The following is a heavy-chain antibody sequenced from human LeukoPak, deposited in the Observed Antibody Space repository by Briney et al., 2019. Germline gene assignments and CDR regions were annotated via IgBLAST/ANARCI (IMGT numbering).Heavy chain of an antibody. CDR2: MTPTSGDT. Sequence: GPVKVSCKASGYTFRDYDVNWVRQAPGQGLEWMGWMTPTSGDTGYAQKFQGRVTMTRSMSRNTAYMELSRLRSEDTAVYFCARVVMKAFYYYYMDVWGKGTTIIISS. V-gene: IGHV1-8*01. CDR3: ARVVMKAFYYYYMDV. D-gene: IGHD2-21*01. CDR1: GYTFRDYD. J-gene: IGHJ6*03.